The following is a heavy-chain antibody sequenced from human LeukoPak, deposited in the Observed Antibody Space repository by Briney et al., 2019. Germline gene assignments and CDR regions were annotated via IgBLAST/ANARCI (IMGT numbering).Heavy chain of an antibody. D-gene: IGHD1/OR15-1a*01. CDR1: GGSISSYY. J-gene: IGHJ4*02. CDR2: IYSAGTT. Sequence: PSETLSLTCTVSGGSISSYYWSWIRQPPGKGLEWVSIIYSAGTTYYADSVKGRFTISRDNSKNTLYLQMDSLRVEDTAVYYCARGGSNWYNAYFDYWGQGTLVTVSS. V-gene: IGHV3-53*01. CDR3: ARGGSNWYNAYFDY.